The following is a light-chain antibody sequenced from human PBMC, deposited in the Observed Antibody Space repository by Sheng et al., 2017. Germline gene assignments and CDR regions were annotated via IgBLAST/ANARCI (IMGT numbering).Light chain of an antibody. CDR3: QQSYSTPYS. CDR1: QSISNY. Sequence: DFQMTQSPSSLSASVGDRVTISCRASQSISNYLNWYQQKPGKAPKLLIYAASSLQSGVPSRFSGGGSGTDFTLTISSLQPEDFATYYCQQSYSTPYSFGQGPSWRSN. J-gene: IGKJ2*03. CDR2: AAS. V-gene: IGKV1-39*01.